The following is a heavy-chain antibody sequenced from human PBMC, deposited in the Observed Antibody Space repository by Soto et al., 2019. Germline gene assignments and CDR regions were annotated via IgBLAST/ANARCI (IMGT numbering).Heavy chain of an antibody. V-gene: IGHV3-43*01. D-gene: IGHD2-15*01. J-gene: IGHJ4*02. CDR1: GFTFDDYT. CDR3: TKANRYCSGANCFTFDY. CDR2: ISCGGGST. Sequence: GGSLRLSCAASGFTFDDYTMHWVRQAPGKGLEWVSLISCGGGSTYYADSVKGRFTISRDNSKNTLYLQMNSLRAEDTAVYYCTKANRYCSGANCFTFDYWGLGTLVTVSS.